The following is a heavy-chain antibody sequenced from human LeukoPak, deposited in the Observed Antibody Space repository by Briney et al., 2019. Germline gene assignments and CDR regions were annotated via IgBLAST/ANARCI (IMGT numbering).Heavy chain of an antibody. CDR3: ARDLIDGSDGNFDY. CDR2: ISYDGSNK. J-gene: IGHJ4*02. V-gene: IGHV3-30-3*01. D-gene: IGHD5-12*01. CDR1: RFTFSSYA. Sequence: PGGSLRLSCAASRFTFSSYAMHWVRQAPGKGLEWVAVISYDGSNKYYADSVKGRFTISRDNSKNTLYLQMNSLRAEDTAVYYCARDLIDGSDGNFDYWGQGTLVTVSS.